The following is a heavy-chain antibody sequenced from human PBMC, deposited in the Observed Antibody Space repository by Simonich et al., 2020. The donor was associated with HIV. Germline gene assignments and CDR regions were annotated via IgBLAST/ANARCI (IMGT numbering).Heavy chain of an antibody. D-gene: IGHD3-22*01. CDR3: ARSPYYYDISGDLDY. J-gene: IGHJ4*02. Sequence: QVQLQQWGSGLLKPSETLSLPCVVYGGSLSGHYWSWVRQPPGKGLEWIGEINHSENTNYNPSLKTRVTISLDTSKNQFSLKLSSVTAADTAVYYCARSPYYYDISGDLDYWVQGTLVTVSS. V-gene: IGHV4-34*01. CDR1: GGSLSGHY. CDR2: INHSENT.